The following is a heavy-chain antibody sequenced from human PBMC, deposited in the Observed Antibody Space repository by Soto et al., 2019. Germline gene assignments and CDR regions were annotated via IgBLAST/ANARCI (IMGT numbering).Heavy chain of an antibody. CDR1: GFTFNNYG. V-gene: IGHV3-30*18. CDR3: EKDGDMAAAAYYFDY. D-gene: IGHD6-13*01. Sequence: PGGSLRLSCGASGFTFNNYGMHWVRQAPGKGLEWVAVLSYDGGDKYYSDSVKGRFTISRDNFKKTLYLQLNSLRPEDTAIYYCEKDGDMAAAAYYFDYWGQGTLVTVYS. J-gene: IGHJ4*02. CDR2: LSYDGGDK.